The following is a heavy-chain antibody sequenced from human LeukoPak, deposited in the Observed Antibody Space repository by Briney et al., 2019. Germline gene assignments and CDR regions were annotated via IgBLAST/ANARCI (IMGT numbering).Heavy chain of an antibody. Sequence: GGSLRLSCAASGFTFSSYSMNWVRQAPGKGLEWVSSISSSSSYIYYADSVEGRFTISRDNAKNSLYLQMNSLRAEDTAVYYCARSFGVVTLPTDVWGQGTTVTVSS. CDR2: ISSSSSYI. D-gene: IGHD3-3*01. V-gene: IGHV3-21*01. CDR1: GFTFSSYS. J-gene: IGHJ6*02. CDR3: ARSFGVVTLPTDV.